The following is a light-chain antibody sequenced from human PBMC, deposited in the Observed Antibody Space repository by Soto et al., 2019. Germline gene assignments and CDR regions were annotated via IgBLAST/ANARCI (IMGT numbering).Light chain of an antibody. V-gene: IGLV2-11*01. CDR3: CSYAGRYTYV. CDR1: SSDVGGYNY. CDR2: DVS. Sequence: QSALTQPRSVPGSPGQSVSISCTGTSSDVGGYNYVSWYQQHPGKAPKVMIYDVSKRPSGVPDRFSGSKSGNTASLTISGLQSEDEAYYYCCSYAGRYTYVFGTGTKLTVL. J-gene: IGLJ1*01.